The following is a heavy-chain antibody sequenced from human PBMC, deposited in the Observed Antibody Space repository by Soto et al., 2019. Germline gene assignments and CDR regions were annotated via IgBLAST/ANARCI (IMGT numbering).Heavy chain of an antibody. Sequence: GGSLRLSCAASGFTFSSYSMNWVRQAPGKGLEWVSYISSSSRTIYYADSVRGRFTISRDNAKNSLYLQMNSLRAEDTAVYYCARDLGSSWYPEYFQHWGQGTLVTV. J-gene: IGHJ1*01. D-gene: IGHD6-13*01. V-gene: IGHV3-48*01. CDR2: ISSSSRTI. CDR1: GFTFSSYS. CDR3: ARDLGSSWYPEYFQH.